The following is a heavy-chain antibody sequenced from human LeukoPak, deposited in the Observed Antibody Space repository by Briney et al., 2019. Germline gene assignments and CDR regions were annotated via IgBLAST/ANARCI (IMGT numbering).Heavy chain of an antibody. CDR3: AKWGGDAFDI. J-gene: IGHJ3*02. CDR1: GGTFSSYA. CDR2: IIPIFGTA. D-gene: IGHD3-16*01. Sequence: SVTVSCKASGGTFSSYAISWVRQAPGQGVEGMGGIIPIFGTANYAQKFQGRVTITPHQSTSTAYMELSSLRSEDTAVYYCAKWGGDAFDIWGQGTIVTVSS. V-gene: IGHV1-69*01.